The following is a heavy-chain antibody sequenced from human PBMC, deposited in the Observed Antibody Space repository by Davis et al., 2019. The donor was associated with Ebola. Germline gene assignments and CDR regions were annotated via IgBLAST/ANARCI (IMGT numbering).Heavy chain of an antibody. CDR2: ISYDGSNK. J-gene: IGHJ4*02. V-gene: IGHV3-30-3*01. CDR3: ASTQQLVGY. Sequence: GESLKISCAASGFTFSNAWMSWVRQAPGKGLEWVAVISYDGSNKYYADSVKGRFTISRDNSKNTLYLQMNSLRAEDTAVYYCASTQQLVGYWGQGTLVTVSS. D-gene: IGHD6-13*01. CDR1: GFTFSNAW.